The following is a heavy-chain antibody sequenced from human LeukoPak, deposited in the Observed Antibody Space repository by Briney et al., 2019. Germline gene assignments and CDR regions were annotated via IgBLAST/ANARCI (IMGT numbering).Heavy chain of an antibody. CDR2: ISTRSTYI. Sequence: PGGSLRLSCAASGFTFSNYNMNWVRHAPGKGLESVSCISTRSTYIYYADSVKGRFTISRDNAKNSLYLQTNSLRADDTAVYYCAREEEWYASGTYYKGFDSWGQGTLVTVSS. CDR3: AREEEWYASGTYYKGFDS. D-gene: IGHD3-10*01. V-gene: IGHV3-21*01. CDR1: GFTFSNYN. J-gene: IGHJ4*02.